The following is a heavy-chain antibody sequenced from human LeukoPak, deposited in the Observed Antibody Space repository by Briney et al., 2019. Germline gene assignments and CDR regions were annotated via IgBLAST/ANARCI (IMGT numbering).Heavy chain of an antibody. CDR1: GFTFSGYA. V-gene: IGHV3-7*03. D-gene: IGHD2-2*01. Sequence: PGGSLRLSCAASGFTFSGYAMHWVRQAPGKGLEWVANIKQDGNERYYVDSVGGRFTVSRDNAKNSLYLQLNSLRADDTAVYYCARDPDQGGNGRYYFDFWGQGTLVTVSS. CDR2: IKQDGNER. J-gene: IGHJ4*02. CDR3: ARDPDQGGNGRYYFDF.